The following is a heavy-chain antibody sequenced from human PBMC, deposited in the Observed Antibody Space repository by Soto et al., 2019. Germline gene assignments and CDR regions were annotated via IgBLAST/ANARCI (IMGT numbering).Heavy chain of an antibody. D-gene: IGHD1-26*01. V-gene: IGHV4-34*01. CDR2: INHSGST. J-gene: IGHJ6*02. Sequence: PSETLSLTCAVYGGSFSGYYWSWIRQPPGKGLEWIGEINHSGSTNYNPSLKSRVTISVDTSKNQFSLKLSSVTAADTAVYYCARGVAGAASVHSAVEGRNYGMDVWGQATTVPVSS. CDR1: GGSFSGYY. CDR3: ARGVAGAASVHSAVEGRNYGMDV.